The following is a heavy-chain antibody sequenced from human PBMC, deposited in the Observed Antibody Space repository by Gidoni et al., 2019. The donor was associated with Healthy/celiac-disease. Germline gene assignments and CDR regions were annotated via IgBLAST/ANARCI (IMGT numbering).Heavy chain of an antibody. CDR3: AKVRVMAAADSGYDALDI. V-gene: IGHV3-23*01. Sequence: VQLLESGGGLVQPGGSLRLSCAASGFTFSSYAMSWVRQAPGKGLEWVSAISGSGGSTYYADSVKGRFTISRDNSKNTLYLQMNSLRAEDTAVYYWAKVRVMAAADSGYDALDIWGQGTMVTVSS. CDR2: ISGSGGST. J-gene: IGHJ3*02. D-gene: IGHD6-13*01. CDR1: GFTFSSYA.